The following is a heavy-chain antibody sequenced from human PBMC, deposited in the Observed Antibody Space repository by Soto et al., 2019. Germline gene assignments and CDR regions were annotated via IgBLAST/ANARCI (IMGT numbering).Heavy chain of an antibody. CDR2: ITTSDST. CDR3: AFRNYIGYCSGVSCYHYFDS. J-gene: IGHJ4*02. CDR1: GVIFSNYA. V-gene: IGHV3-23*01. D-gene: IGHD2-15*01. Sequence: GGSLRLSCTASGVIFSNYAMSWVRQAPGKGLECVSTITTSDSTYYADSVKGRFTISRDSSKNTVYLQMNSLRADDTAIYYCAFRNYIGYCSGVSCYHYFDSWRLGTPVTVSS.